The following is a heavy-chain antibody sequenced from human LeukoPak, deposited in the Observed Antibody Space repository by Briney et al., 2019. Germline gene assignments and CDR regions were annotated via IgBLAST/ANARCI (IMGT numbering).Heavy chain of an antibody. J-gene: IGHJ6*03. CDR1: GFTFSSYA. CDR3: AKAASCTNGVCFYYSYMDV. D-gene: IGHD2-8*01. CDR2: ISGSGGST. Sequence: GGSLRLSCAASGFTFSSYAMSWVRQAPRKGLKWVSGISGSGGSTYYADSVKGRFTISRDNPRNTLYLQMNGLRAEDTAVYHCAKAASCTNGVCFYYSYMDVWGKGTTVTVSS. V-gene: IGHV3-23*01.